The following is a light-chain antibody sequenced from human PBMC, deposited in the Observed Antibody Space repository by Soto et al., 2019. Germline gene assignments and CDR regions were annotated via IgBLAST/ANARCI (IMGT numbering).Light chain of an antibody. CDR2: EVS. J-gene: IGLJ2*01. CDR1: SSDVGGYNY. V-gene: IGLV2-14*01. Sequence: QSALTQPASVSGSPGQSITISCTGTSSDVGGYNYVSWYQQHPGKAPKLMIYEVSNRPSGVSNRFSGSKSGNTASLTVSGLQAEDEADYYCSSYGGTNNLLFGGGTKLTVL. CDR3: SSYGGTNNLL.